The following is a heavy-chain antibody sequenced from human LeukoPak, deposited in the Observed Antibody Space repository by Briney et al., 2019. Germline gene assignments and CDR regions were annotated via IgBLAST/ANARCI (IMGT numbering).Heavy chain of an antibody. D-gene: IGHD4-17*01. CDR2: ISNSGSTI. J-gene: IGHJ4*02. CDR3: AKQGDYGDYVHD. V-gene: IGHV3-48*03. Sequence: QAGGSLRLSCAASGFIFSNYELTWVRQAPGKGLEWISFISNSGSTIYYADSVKGRFTISRDNTNNSLFLQMNSLRAEDTAVYYCAKQGDYGDYVHDWGQGTLVTVSS. CDR1: GFIFSNYE.